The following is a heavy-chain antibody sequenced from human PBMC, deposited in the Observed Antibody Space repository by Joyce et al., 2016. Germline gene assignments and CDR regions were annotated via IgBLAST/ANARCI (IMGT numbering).Heavy chain of an antibody. CDR3: ATPGMTGALEI. CDR1: GNTLSDLS. Sequence: QVQLVQSGAEVKKPGASVKFSCKVSGNTLSDLSMHWVRQAPGKGLEWMGDFDPEDGQTIYAQNFQGRVTMTEDTSTGTAYMELSSLRSEDTAVYYCATPGMTGALEIWGQGTVVSVSS. V-gene: IGHV1-24*01. CDR2: FDPEDGQT. J-gene: IGHJ3*02.